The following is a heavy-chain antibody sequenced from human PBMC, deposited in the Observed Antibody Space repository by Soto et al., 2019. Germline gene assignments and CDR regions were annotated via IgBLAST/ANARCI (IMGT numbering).Heavy chain of an antibody. V-gene: IGHV1-45*02. Sequence: QMQLVQSGAEVKKTGSSVTVSCKALGNTFTYRYLHWVRQAPGQALEWMGWITPFSGDVHYAQKFQEPVNITRDRSINTEYMQMSSLISEDTAMYFCAGGGAGSGPFTWELPDHWGQGTLVTVSS. J-gene: IGHJ4*02. CDR2: ITPFSGDV. CDR1: GNTFTYRY. CDR3: AGGGAGSGPFTWELPDH. D-gene: IGHD1-26*01.